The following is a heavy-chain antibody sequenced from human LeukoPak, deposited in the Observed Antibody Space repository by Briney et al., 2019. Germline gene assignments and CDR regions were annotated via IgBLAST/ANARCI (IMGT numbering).Heavy chain of an antibody. CDR3: ARVPVDTIFGVVISYDAFDI. CDR2: IIPIFGTA. V-gene: IGHV1-69*13. D-gene: IGHD3-3*01. CDR1: GGTFSSYA. J-gene: IGHJ3*02. Sequence: ASVKVSCKASGGTFSSYAISWVRQAPGQGLEWMGGIIPIFGTANYAQKFQGRVTITSDESTSTAYMELSSLRSEDTAVYYCARVPVDTIFGVVISYDAFDIWGQGTMVTVSS.